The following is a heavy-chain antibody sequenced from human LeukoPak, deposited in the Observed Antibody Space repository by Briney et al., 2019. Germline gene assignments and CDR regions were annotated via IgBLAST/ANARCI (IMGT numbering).Heavy chain of an antibody. D-gene: IGHD2-2*01. CDR2: IKQDGSEK. CDR1: GFTFSSYW. V-gene: IGHV3-7*01. Sequence: PGGSLRLSCAASGFTFSSYWMSWVRQAPGKGLGWVANIKQDGSEKYYVDSVKGRFTISRDNAKNSLYLQMNSLRAEDTAVYYCAKLTYIVIVPSAIFDYWGQGTLVTVSS. J-gene: IGHJ4*02. CDR3: AKLTYIVIVPSAIFDY.